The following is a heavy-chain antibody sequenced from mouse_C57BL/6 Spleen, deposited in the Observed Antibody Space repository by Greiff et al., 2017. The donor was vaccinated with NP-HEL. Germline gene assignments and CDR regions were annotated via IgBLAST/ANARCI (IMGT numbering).Heavy chain of an antibody. D-gene: IGHD1-1*01. Sequence: QVQLKQPGAELVKPGASVKLSCKASGYTFTSYWMHWVKQRPGQGLEWIGMIHPNSGSTNYNEKFKSKATLTVDKSSSTAYMQLSSLTSEDSAVYYCARHSDTTVVADVWGTGTTVTVSS. J-gene: IGHJ1*03. CDR1: GYTFTSYW. CDR3: ARHSDTTVVADV. CDR2: IHPNSGST. V-gene: IGHV1-64*01.